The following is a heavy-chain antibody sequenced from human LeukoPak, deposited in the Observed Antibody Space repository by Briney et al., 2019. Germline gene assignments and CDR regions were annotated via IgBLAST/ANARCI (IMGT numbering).Heavy chain of an antibody. CDR3: ARDYTVTSGSWFDP. Sequence: EPGGSLRLSCAASGFTVGSSYMNWVRQAPGKGLEWVSVVYSGGNTYYADSVKGRFTISRDYSKNTLYLQMNNLRAEDTAVYYCARDYTVTSGSWFDPWGQGTLVTVSS. CDR1: GFTVGSSY. J-gene: IGHJ5*02. V-gene: IGHV3-66*01. D-gene: IGHD4-17*01. CDR2: VYSGGNT.